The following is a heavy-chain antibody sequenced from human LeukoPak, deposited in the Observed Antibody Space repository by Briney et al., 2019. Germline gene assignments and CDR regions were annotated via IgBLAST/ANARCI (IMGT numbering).Heavy chain of an antibody. D-gene: IGHD6-6*01. J-gene: IGHJ4*02. V-gene: IGHV1-18*01. CDR3: GKSRVTYTTSSALGY. CDR1: GYTFTSYG. CDR2: ISAYNGNT. Sequence: ASVKVSCKASGYTFTSYGISWVRQAPGQGLEWMGWISAYNGNTNYAQKLQGRGTMTTDTSTSTAYMELRSLRSDDTAVYYCGKSRVTYTTSSALGYWGQGTLVTVSS.